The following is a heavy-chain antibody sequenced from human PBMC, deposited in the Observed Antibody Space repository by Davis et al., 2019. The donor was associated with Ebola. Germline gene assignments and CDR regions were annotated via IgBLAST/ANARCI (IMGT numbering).Heavy chain of an antibody. CDR1: GYTFISYG. CDR3: ARHKAPAGGDFDY. V-gene: IGHV1-69*13. J-gene: IGHJ4*02. CDR2: IIPIFGTA. Sequence: SVKVSCKASGYTFISYGISWVRQAPGQGLEWMGGIIPIFGTANYAQKFQGRVTITADESTSTAYMELSSLRSEDTAVYYCARHKAPAGGDFDYWGQGTLVTVSS. D-gene: IGHD2-2*01.